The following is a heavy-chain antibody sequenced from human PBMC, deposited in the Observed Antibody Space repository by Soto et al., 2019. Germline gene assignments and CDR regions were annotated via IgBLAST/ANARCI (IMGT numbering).Heavy chain of an antibody. Sequence: KLGGSLRLSCEASGFTFSGDAMNWVRQSPGKGLEWVSSISTTSTYIYYADSVKGRFTITRDNANNSLHLQMNDLRAEDTAVYYCTRDYVMDVWGQGTTVTVSS. CDR1: GFTFSGDA. D-gene: IGHD3-10*02. CDR2: ISTTSTYI. CDR3: TRDYVMDV. V-gene: IGHV3-21*01. J-gene: IGHJ6*02.